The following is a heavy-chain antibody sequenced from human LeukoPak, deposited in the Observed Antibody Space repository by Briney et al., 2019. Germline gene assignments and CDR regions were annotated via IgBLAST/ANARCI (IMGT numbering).Heavy chain of an antibody. Sequence: SETLSLTCTVSGGSISSGSYYWSWIRQPAGKGLEWIGRIYTSGSTNYNPSLKSRVTISVDTSKNQFSLKLSSVTAADTAVYYCATQISGCYPLEKAFDIWGQGTMVTVSS. V-gene: IGHV4-61*02. CDR3: ATQISGCYPLEKAFDI. J-gene: IGHJ3*02. D-gene: IGHD1-26*01. CDR1: GGSISSGSYY. CDR2: IYTSGST.